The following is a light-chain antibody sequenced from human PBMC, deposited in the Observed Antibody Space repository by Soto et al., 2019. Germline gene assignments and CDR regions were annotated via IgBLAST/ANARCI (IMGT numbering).Light chain of an antibody. CDR1: QGISSW. V-gene: IGKV1-5*03. CDR3: HQYNSYLYT. J-gene: IGKJ2*01. Sequence: DIQMTQSPSTLSASVGDRVTSTCRASQGISSWLAWYQQKPGKAPKLLIYKASSLESGVPSRFSGSGSGTEFTLTISSLQPDDFATYYCHQYNSYLYTFGQGTKLEIK. CDR2: KAS.